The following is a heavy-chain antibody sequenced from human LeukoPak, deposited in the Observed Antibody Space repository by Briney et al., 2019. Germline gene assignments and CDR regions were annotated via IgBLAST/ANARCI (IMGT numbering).Heavy chain of an antibody. J-gene: IGHJ6*02. CDR2: IWYDGSNQ. D-gene: IGHD3-22*01. Sequence: GGSLRLSCAASGFTFSNYGMHWVRQAPGKGLEWVAVIWYDGSNQYYADSVKGRFTISRYNSKNTLYLQMNSLRAEDTAVYFCARDYYDSSGYSNYGMDVWGQGTTVTVSS. CDR3: ARDYYDSSGYSNYGMDV. V-gene: IGHV3-33*01. CDR1: GFTFSNYG.